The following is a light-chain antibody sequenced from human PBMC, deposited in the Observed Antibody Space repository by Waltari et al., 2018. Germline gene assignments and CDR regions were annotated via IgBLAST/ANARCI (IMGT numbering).Light chain of an antibody. V-gene: IGLV2-8*01. Sequence: QSALTQPPSASGSPGQSVTISCTGTSSDIGSYDHVSWYQQHTGKVPKLLIYAVNKRPSGVPTRFSGSKSANTASLTVSGLQADDEADYYCSSYAATDTLLFGGGTKLTVL. CDR2: AVN. J-gene: IGLJ3*02. CDR1: SSDIGSYDH. CDR3: SSYAATDTLL.